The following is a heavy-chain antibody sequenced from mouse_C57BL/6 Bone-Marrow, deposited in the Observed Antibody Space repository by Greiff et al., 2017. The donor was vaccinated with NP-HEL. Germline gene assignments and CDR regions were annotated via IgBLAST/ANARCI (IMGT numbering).Heavy chain of an antibody. J-gene: IGHJ1*03. Sequence: EVQRVESGGDLVKPGGSLKLSCAASGFTFSSYGMSWVRQTPDKRLEWVATISSGGSYTYYPDSVKGRFTISRDNAKNTLYLQMSSLKSEDTAMYYCARGGFWDYGYFDVWGTGTTVTVSS. CDR2: ISSGGSYT. D-gene: IGHD4-1*01. CDR3: ARGGFWDYGYFDV. V-gene: IGHV5-6*01. CDR1: GFTFSSYG.